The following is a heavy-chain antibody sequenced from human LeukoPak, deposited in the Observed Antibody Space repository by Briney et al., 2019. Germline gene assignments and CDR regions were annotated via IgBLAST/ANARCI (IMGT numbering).Heavy chain of an antibody. CDR2: IYHSGST. V-gene: IGHV4-30-2*01. Sequence: SETLSLTCAVSGVSISSGGYSWSWIRQPPGKGLVWIGYIYHSGSTYYNPSLKSRVTISVDRSKSQFSLKLSSVTAADTAVYYCARGYYDSSGYYFDYWGQGTLVTVSS. J-gene: IGHJ4*02. CDR3: ARGYYDSSGYYFDY. D-gene: IGHD3-22*01. CDR1: GVSISSGGYS.